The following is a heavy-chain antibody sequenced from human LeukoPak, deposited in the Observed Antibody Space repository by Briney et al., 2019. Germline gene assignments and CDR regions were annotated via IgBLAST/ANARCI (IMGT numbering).Heavy chain of an antibody. D-gene: IGHD3-10*01. J-gene: IGHJ3*02. CDR2: IRFSGDTT. Sequence: PGGSLRLSCAASGFTFNNYAMSWVRQAPGKGLEWVSAIRFSGDTTYYADSVKGRFTVSRDNSKNTLYLLMNSLRAEDTAVFYCVRSRGFGEGAFDIWGQGTMVTVSS. V-gene: IGHV3-23*01. CDR1: GFTFNNYA. CDR3: VRSRGFGEGAFDI.